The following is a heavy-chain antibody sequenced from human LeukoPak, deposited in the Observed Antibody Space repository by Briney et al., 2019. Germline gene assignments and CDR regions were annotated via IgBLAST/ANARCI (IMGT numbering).Heavy chain of an antibody. D-gene: IGHD3-16*01. J-gene: IGHJ3*01. CDR3: ARPAYTAAYDL. V-gene: IGHV3-74*01. CDR1: GFTYRNYW. CDR2: INTAGSRT. Sequence: GGSLRLSCAASGFTYRNYWMNWVRQAPGKGLVWVSRINTAGSRTIYADSVKGRFTISRDNAKNTLYLQMNSLRAEDTAVYYCARPAYTAAYDLWGQGTMVTVSS.